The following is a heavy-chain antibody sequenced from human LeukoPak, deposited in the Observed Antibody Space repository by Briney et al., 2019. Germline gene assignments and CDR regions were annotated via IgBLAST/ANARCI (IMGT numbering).Heavy chain of an antibody. CDR3: ARRGVQGSSWSKPHQRGLGRFDP. CDR2: INHSGST. V-gene: IGHV4-34*01. J-gene: IGHJ5*02. CDR1: GGSFSGYY. D-gene: IGHD6-13*01. Sequence: PSETLSLTCAVYGGSFSGYYWSWIRQPPGKGLEWIGEINHSGSTNYNPSLKSRVTISVDTSKNQFSLKLSSVTAADTAVYYCARRGVQGSSWSKPHQRGLGRFDPWGQGTLVTDSS.